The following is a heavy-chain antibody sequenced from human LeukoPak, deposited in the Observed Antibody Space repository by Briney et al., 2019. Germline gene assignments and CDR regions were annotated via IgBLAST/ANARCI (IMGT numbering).Heavy chain of an antibody. CDR1: GFIFSNYW. CDR3: GRSMDV. V-gene: IGHV3-7*03. J-gene: IGHJ6*02. Sequence: GSLRLSCAASGFIFSNYWMSWVRQAPGKGLEWVANIKQDGSERYYVDSVKGRFTISRDNAKNSLYLQMNSPRVEDTAVYYCGRSMDVWGQGTTVTVSS. CDR2: IKQDGSER.